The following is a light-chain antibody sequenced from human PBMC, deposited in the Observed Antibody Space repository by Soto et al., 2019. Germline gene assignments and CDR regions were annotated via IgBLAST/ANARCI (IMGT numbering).Light chain of an antibody. CDR2: LEGGGSY. J-gene: IGLJ2*01. Sequence: QLVLTQSSSASASLGSSVKLTCTLSSGHSSYIIAWHQQQPGKAPRYLMKLEGGGSYTRGSAVPDRFSGSSSWADRYLTIPHLQFEAEADYYCETWDLNILIFGGGTKLTVL. V-gene: IGLV4-60*02. CDR3: ETWDLNILI. CDR1: SGHSSYI.